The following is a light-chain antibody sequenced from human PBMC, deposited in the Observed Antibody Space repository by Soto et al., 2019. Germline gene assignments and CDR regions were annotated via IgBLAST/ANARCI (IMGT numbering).Light chain of an antibody. CDR3: AVWDDSLNGVV. J-gene: IGLJ2*01. V-gene: IGLV1-44*01. CDR2: SDY. CDR1: TSNIGRHS. Sequence: QSSLTQSPSASATPGQRVTISCSGSTSNIGRHSVSWYQHVPGTAPKLLIYSDYQRPSRVPDRFSGSKSGTSASLAISGLQSEDEADYYCAVWDDSLNGVVFGGGTKVTVL.